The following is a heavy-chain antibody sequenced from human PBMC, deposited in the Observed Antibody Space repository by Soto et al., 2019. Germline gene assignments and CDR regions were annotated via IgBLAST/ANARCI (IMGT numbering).Heavy chain of an antibody. CDR3: SLSDRYYGMDV. CDR2: ISTSGGST. CDR1: GFTFSSYA. Sequence: GGSLRLSCAASGFTFSSYAMSWVRQAPGKGLEWVSSISTSGGSTYYADSVKGRFTISRDNSNNTLYLQMNSLRAEDTAVYYCSLSDRYYGMDVWCLGPTVTVFS. J-gene: IGHJ6*02. V-gene: IGHV3-23*01.